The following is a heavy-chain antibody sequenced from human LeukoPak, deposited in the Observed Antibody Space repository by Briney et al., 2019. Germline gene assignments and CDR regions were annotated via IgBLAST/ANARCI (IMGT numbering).Heavy chain of an antibody. CDR2: ISAYNGNT. CDR3: ARSPALKRYCTNGVCYTPKNFDY. CDR1: GYTFTSYG. J-gene: IGHJ4*02. Sequence: GASVKVSCKASGYTFTSYGISWVRQAPGQGLEWMGWISAYNGNTNYAQKLQGRVTITTDTSTSTAYMELRSLRSDDTAVYYCARSPALKRYCTNGVCYTPKNFDYWGQGTLVTVSS. D-gene: IGHD2-8*01. V-gene: IGHV1-18*01.